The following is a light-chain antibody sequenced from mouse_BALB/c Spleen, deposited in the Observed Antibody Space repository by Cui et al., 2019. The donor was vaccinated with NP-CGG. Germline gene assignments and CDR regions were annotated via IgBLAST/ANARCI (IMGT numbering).Light chain of an antibody. CDR3: ALWYSNHWV. Sequence: AAVTQASALTTSPGETVTLTCRSSTGPVTTSNYANWVQEKPDHLFTGLIGGTNNRPPGVPARFSGSLIGDKAALTITGAQTEDEAIYFCALWYSNHWVFGGGTKLTVL. CDR1: TGPVTTSNY. CDR2: GTN. J-gene: IGLJ1*01. V-gene: IGLV1*01.